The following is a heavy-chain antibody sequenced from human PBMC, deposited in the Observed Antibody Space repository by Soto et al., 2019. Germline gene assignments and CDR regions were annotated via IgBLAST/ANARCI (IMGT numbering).Heavy chain of an antibody. CDR1: GGSLSSGAYY. CDR2: LYYSGST. J-gene: IGHJ6*03. Sequence: SETLSLTCTVSGGSLSSGAYYWNWIRQHPGKGLEWIGYLYYSGSTYYNPSLKSRVTISGDTSKNQFSLKLSSVTAADTGVYYCATLKKADYYYMDVWGKGTTVTVSS. V-gene: IGHV4-31*03. CDR3: ATLKKADYYYMDV.